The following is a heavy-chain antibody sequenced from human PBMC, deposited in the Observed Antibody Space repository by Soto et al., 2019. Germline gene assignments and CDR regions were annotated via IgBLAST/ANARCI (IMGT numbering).Heavy chain of an antibody. CDR2: IYHSGST. Sequence: SETLSLTCAVSGYSISSGYYWGWIRQPPWKGLEWIGSIYHSGSTYYNPSLKSRVTISVDTSKNQFSLKLSSVTAADTAVYYCANYYYDSSGPHYWGQGTLVTVSS. CDR1: GYSISSGYY. D-gene: IGHD3-22*01. J-gene: IGHJ4*02. V-gene: IGHV4-38-2*01. CDR3: ANYYYDSSGPHY.